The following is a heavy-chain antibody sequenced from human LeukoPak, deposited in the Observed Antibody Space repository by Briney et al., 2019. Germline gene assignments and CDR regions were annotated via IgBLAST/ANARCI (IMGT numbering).Heavy chain of an antibody. CDR1: GFTFSSYS. D-gene: IGHD2-21*02. CDR2: ISISSSTI. V-gene: IGHV3-48*01. Sequence: GGSLRLSCAASGFTFSSYSMNWVRQAPGRGLEWVSYISISSSTIYYADSVKGRFTISRDNAKNSVYLQMNSLRAEDTAVYYCAKDIVGGGDDYWGQGTLVIVSS. J-gene: IGHJ4*02. CDR3: AKDIVGGGDDY.